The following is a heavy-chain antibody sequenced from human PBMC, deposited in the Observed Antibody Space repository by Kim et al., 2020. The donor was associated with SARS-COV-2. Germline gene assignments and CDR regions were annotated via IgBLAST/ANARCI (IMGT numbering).Heavy chain of an antibody. J-gene: IGHJ4*02. CDR2: IIPIFGTA. CDR1: GGTFSSYA. Sequence: SVKVSCKASGGTFSSYAISWVRQAPGQGLEWMGGIIPIFGTANYAQKFQGRVTITADESTSTAYMELSSLRSEDTAVYYCASPGGRGYSYGYVIDWGQGTLVTVSS. V-gene: IGHV1-69*13. D-gene: IGHD5-18*01. CDR3: ASPGGRGYSYGYVID.